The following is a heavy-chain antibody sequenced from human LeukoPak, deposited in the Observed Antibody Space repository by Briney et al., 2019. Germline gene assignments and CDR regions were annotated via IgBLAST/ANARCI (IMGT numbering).Heavy chain of an antibody. Sequence: SETLSLTCTVSGGSISSGYYYWSWIRQPPGKGLEYIGYIYYGGTYYNPSLKSRVTISVDTSKNQFSLKLSSVTAADTAVYYCARGTWSSSVDYWGQGTLVTVSS. V-gene: IGHV4-30-4*01. CDR3: ARGTWSSSVDY. CDR1: GGSISSGYYY. J-gene: IGHJ4*02. D-gene: IGHD6-6*01. CDR2: IYYGGT.